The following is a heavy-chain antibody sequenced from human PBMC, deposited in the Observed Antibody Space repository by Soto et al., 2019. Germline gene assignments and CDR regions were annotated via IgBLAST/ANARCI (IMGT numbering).Heavy chain of an antibody. V-gene: IGHV3-74*01. Sequence: PGGSLRLSCAASGFSFSRYWMYWLRQSPGKGLEWVSRISSDGATASLPDSVEGRFAVSRDNAKSEVFLQMNSLRVDDTGVYFCARVHPDGFPTYFDHWVQGVLGTVSS. CDR1: GFSFSRYW. J-gene: IGHJ4*02. D-gene: IGHD2-21*01. CDR3: ARVHPDGFPTYFDH. CDR2: ISSDGATA.